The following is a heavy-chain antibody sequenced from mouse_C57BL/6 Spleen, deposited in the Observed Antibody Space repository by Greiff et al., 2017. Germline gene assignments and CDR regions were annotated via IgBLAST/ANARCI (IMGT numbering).Heavy chain of an antibody. J-gene: IGHJ4*01. CDR2: LHPNSGST. V-gene: IGHV1-64*01. CDR1: GSTFTSYW. D-gene: IGHD1-1*01. CDR3: AKIGYYGSSSLYYAMDY. Sequence: QVQLQQPAAELVKPGASVQLSCKASGSTFTSYWMHWVKQRPGQGLAWIGMLHPNSGSTNYNEKFKSKATLTVDKSSSTAYMQLSSLPSEDSAVYYCAKIGYYGSSSLYYAMDYWRRGTSGTVSS.